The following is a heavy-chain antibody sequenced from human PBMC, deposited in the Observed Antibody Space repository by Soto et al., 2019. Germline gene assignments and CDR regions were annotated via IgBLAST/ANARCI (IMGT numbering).Heavy chain of an antibody. V-gene: IGHV3-48*01. D-gene: IGHD2-2*01. J-gene: IGHJ4*02. CDR3: ARMSSSVSPGC. Sequence: EEQLVESGGGLVQPGGSLRLSCAASGFTFSAYSMNWVRQAPGKGLEWVSYVNSGATTKYYAGSVKGRFTISRDNAQNSLYLQMNSPRAEDTAIYYCARMSSSVSPGCWGQGTLVTVSS. CDR2: VNSGATTK. CDR1: GFTFSAYS.